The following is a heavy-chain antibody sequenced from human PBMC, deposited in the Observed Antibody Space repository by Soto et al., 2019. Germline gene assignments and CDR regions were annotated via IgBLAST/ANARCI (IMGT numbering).Heavy chain of an antibody. D-gene: IGHD3-10*01. CDR3: ARTMVRGGRTYYGMDV. Sequence: SETLSLTCAVSGGSIISSNCLIWIRHAAGKGLEWIGEIYHSGSTNYNPSLKSRVTISVDKSKNQFSLKLSSVTAADTAVYYCARTMVRGGRTYYGMDVWGQGTTVTVSS. J-gene: IGHJ6*02. CDR2: IYHSGST. V-gene: IGHV4-4*02. CDR1: GGSIISSNC.